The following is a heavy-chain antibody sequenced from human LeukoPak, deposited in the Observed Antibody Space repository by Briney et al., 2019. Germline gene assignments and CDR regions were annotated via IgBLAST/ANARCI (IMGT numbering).Heavy chain of an antibody. V-gene: IGHV4-34*01. CDR3: ARHKIVITMLGVHRWFDP. D-gene: IGHD3-3*01. Sequence: ASETLSLTCAVYGGSFGGYYWNWVRQSPGKGLEWIGEISHSGSTNYSPPLKSRVAISVDTSKNQFSLKVNPVTAADTAVYYCARHKIVITMLGVHRWFDPWGQGTLVAVSS. CDR2: ISHSGST. J-gene: IGHJ5*02. CDR1: GGSFGGYY.